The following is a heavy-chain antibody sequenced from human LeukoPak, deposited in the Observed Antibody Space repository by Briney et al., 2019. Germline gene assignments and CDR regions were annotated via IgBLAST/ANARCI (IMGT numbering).Heavy chain of an antibody. J-gene: IGHJ4*02. D-gene: IGHD3-22*01. CDR2: MWYDGSKK. V-gene: IGHV3-33*06. CDR1: GFTFSSDG. Sequence: GGSLRLSCAASGFTFSSDGMDWVRQAAGKGMGWVAVMWYDGSKKYYADSVKGRFTISRDNYKNTLYLQMNSLRAEDTAVYYCAKIYDSSGHFDYWGQGTLVTVSS. CDR3: AKIYDSSGHFDY.